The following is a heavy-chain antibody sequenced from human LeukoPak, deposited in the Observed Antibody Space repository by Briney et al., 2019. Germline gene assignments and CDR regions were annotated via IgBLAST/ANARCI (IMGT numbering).Heavy chain of an antibody. J-gene: IGHJ3*02. V-gene: IGHV4-59*01. CDR2: IYYSGST. D-gene: IGHD4-23*01. CDR1: GGSINNYF. Sequence: SETLSLTCSVSGGSINNYFWSWIRQPHGKGLEWIGYIYYSGSTNYNPSLRSRVTISLDTSKNQFSLNLSSVTAADTAVYYCATTSLPMTTVVTEAFDIWGQGTMVIVSS. CDR3: ATTSLPMTTVVTEAFDI.